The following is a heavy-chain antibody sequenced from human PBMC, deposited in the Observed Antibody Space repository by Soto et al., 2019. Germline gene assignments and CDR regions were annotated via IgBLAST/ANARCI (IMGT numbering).Heavy chain of an antibody. V-gene: IGHV1-69*01. Sequence: QVQLVQSGAEVKKPGSLVKVSCKASGGTFSSYGISWVRQAPGQGLEWMGGIIPISGTANYAQKFQGRVTIIADGSTSTAYMELSSLRSEDTAVYYCARETIFGVIIRNYYYGMDVWGQGTTVTVSS. CDR1: GGTFSSYG. J-gene: IGHJ6*02. CDR2: IIPISGTA. CDR3: ARETIFGVIIRNYYYGMDV. D-gene: IGHD3-3*01.